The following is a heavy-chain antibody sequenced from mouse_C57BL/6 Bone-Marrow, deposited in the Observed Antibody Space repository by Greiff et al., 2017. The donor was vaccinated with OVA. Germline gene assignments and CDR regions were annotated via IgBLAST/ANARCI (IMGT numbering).Heavy chain of an antibody. Sequence: EVQLLESGAELVRPGASVKLSCTASGFTIKDDYMHWVKQRPEQGLEWIGWIDPENGDTEYASKFQGKATITADTSSNTAYLQLSSLTSEDTAVYYCTTEGDGCYVGFDYWGQGTTVTVSS. CDR3: TTEGDGCYVGFDY. CDR2: IDPENGDT. J-gene: IGHJ2*01. D-gene: IGHD2-3*01. V-gene: IGHV14-4*01. CDR1: GFTIKDDY.